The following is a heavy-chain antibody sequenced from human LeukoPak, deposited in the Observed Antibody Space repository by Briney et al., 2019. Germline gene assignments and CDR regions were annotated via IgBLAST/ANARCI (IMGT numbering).Heavy chain of an antibody. CDR3: AKVSQYCSSTSCYTYYYYYGMDV. CDR2: ISYDGSNK. D-gene: IGHD2-2*02. J-gene: IGHJ6*02. V-gene: IGHV3-30*18. CDR1: GFTFSSYG. Sequence: PGGSLRLSCAASGFTFSSYGMHWVRQAPGKGLEWVAVISYDGSNKYYADSVKGRFTISRDNSKNTLYLQMNSLRAEDTAVYYCAKVSQYCSSTSCYTYYYYYGMDVWGQGTTVTVSS.